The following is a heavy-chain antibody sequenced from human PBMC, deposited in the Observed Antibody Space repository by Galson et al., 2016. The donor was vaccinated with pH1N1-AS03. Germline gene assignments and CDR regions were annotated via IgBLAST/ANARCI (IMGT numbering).Heavy chain of an antibody. CDR3: ATDGPRGSLSS. J-gene: IGHJ4*02. Sequence: VKVSCKVSGYTFTDYNMHWVQQAPGKGLEWMGLVDPDTSKTKYAEKFQGRVTITADTSRDTAYMDLSGLRSADMAIYYCATDGPRGSLSSWGQGTLVTVSS. CDR1: GYTFTDYN. D-gene: IGHD6-6*01. V-gene: IGHV1-69-2*01. CDR2: VDPDTSKT.